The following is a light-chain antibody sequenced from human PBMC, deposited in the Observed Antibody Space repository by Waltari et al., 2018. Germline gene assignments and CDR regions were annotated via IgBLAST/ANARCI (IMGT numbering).Light chain of an antibody. J-gene: IGKJ2*01. CDR2: WSS. V-gene: IGKV2-28*01. CDR1: QSLLHSNGYTY. CDR3: MQALQTPKT. Sequence: DIVMTQSPPSLPVTPGAPASISCRASQSLLHSNGYTYLDWYLQKPGQSPQLLIYWSSNRASGVPDRFSGSGSGTDFTLKISRVEAEDVGVYFCMQALQTPKTFGQGTQLEIK.